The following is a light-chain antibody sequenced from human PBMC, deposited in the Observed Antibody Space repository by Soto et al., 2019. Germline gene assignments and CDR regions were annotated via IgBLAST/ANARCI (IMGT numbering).Light chain of an antibody. CDR2: GAS. CDR1: QSVSSTY. J-gene: IGKJ1*01. Sequence: EIVLTQSPGTLSLSPGERATLSCRASQSVSSTYLAWYQQKPGQAPRLLIYGASSRATGIPDRFSGSGSGTDFTLTISSLEPEDFATYYCQQFNYWHPWTFGQGTKVDIK. V-gene: IGKV3D-20*02. CDR3: QQFNYWHPWT.